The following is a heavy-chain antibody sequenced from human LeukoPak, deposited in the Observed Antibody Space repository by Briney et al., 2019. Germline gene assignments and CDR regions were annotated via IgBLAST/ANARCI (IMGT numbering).Heavy chain of an antibody. V-gene: IGHV3-48*03. D-gene: IGHD1-26*01. CDR2: ISSSGSTI. CDR1: GFTFSSYE. Sequence: GGSLRLSCAASGFTFSSYEMNWVRQAPGKRLEWVSYISSSGSTIYYADSVKGRFTISRDNAKHSLYLQMNSLRAEDTAVYYCARDWGVATTDYYYGMDVWGQGTTVTVSS. J-gene: IGHJ6*02. CDR3: ARDWGVATTDYYYGMDV.